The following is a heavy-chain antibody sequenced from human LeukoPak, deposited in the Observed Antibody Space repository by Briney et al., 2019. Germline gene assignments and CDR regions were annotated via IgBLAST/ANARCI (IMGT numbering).Heavy chain of an antibody. D-gene: IGHD3-10*01. CDR2: IYYSGSI. CDR1: GDSISSGGYY. CDR3: ARRALSVSSIRGVNWYFDL. Sequence: SQTLSLTCTISGDSISSGGYYWSWIRQHPGKGLEWIGYIYYSGSIYFNPSLKSRVTMSIDTSKNQFSLTLTSVTAADTAVYYCARRALSVSSIRGVNWYFDLWGRGTLVTVSS. J-gene: IGHJ2*01. V-gene: IGHV4-31*03.